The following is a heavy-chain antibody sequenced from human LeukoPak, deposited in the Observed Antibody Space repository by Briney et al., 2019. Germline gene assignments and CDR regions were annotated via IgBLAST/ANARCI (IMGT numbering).Heavy chain of an antibody. D-gene: IGHD3-10*01. Sequence: SETLSLTCTVSGGSISRADYYWSWIRQPPGKGLEWIGFIYYSGSTKYNPSLKSRVTISVDTSKNQFSLKLTSVTAADTAVYYCARYGSGSYSDDHFQHWGQGTLVTVSS. V-gene: IGHV4-61*08. CDR2: IYYSGST. J-gene: IGHJ1*01. CDR3: ARYGSGSYSDDHFQH. CDR1: GGSISRADYY.